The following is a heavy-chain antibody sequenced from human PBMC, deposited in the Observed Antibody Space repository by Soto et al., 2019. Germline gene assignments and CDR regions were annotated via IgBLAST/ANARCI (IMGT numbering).Heavy chain of an antibody. D-gene: IGHD2-2*01. Sequence: GGSLRRSCAASGFTFSSYSMNWVRQAPGKGLEWVSSISSSSSYIYYADSVKGRFTISRDNAKNSLYLQMNSLRAEDTAVYYCASGLGYCSSTSCSQPNWGQGTMVTVSS. CDR2: ISSSSSYI. J-gene: IGHJ4*02. V-gene: IGHV3-21*01. CDR3: ASGLGYCSSTSCSQPN. CDR1: GFTFSSYS.